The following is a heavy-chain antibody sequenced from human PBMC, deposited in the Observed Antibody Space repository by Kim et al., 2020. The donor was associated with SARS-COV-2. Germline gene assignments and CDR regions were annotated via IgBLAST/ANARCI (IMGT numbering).Heavy chain of an antibody. Sequence: YHPTLKSRVTISVDTSKNQVSRRLNAVTAADTALYYCARHRPLSGYFDHWGQGTPVTVSS. J-gene: IGHJ4*02. V-gene: IGHV4-39*01. CDR3: ARHRPLSGYFDH. D-gene: IGHD3-22*01.